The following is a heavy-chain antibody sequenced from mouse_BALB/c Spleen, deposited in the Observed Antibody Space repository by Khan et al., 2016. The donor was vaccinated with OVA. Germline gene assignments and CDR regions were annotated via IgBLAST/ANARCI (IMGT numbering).Heavy chain of an antibody. D-gene: IGHD1-1*01. J-gene: IGHJ1*01. CDR1: GYTFTSYD. CDR3: AIHYYGSNLYWYFDV. Sequence: QVQLKQSGAELVKPGASVKLSCKASGYTFTSYDINWVRQRPEQGLEWIGWIFPGDDSTKYTEKFKGKATLTTDKSSSTAYMQLSRLTSEDSAVYFCAIHYYGSNLYWYFDVWGAGTTVTVSS. CDR2: IFPGDDST. V-gene: IGHV1-85*01.